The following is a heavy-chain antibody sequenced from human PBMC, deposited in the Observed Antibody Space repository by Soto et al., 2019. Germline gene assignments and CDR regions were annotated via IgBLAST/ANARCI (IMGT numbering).Heavy chain of an antibody. J-gene: IGHJ4*02. Sequence: PSETLSLTCAVSGGSISSGGYSWSWIRQPPGKGLEWIGYIYHSGSTYYNPSLKSRVTISVDRSKNQFSLELSSVTAADTAVYYCARYRFGGSLTYYFDYWGQGTLVTVSS. CDR3: ARYRFGGSLTYYFDY. CDR2: IYHSGST. CDR1: GGSISSGGYS. V-gene: IGHV4-30-2*01. D-gene: IGHD5-12*01.